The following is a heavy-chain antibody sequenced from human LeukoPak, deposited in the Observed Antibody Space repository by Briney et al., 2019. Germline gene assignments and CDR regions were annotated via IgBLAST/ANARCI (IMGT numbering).Heavy chain of an antibody. V-gene: IGHV1-69*04. J-gene: IGHJ4*02. Sequence: ASVKVSCKASGGTFSSYAISWVRQAPGQGLEWMGRIIPILGVANYAQKFQGRVTITADKSTSTAYMELSSLRSEDTAVYYCAREEPYYGSGIKGYWGQGTLVTVSS. D-gene: IGHD3-10*01. CDR3: AREEPYYGSGIKGY. CDR2: IIPILGVA. CDR1: GGTFSSYA.